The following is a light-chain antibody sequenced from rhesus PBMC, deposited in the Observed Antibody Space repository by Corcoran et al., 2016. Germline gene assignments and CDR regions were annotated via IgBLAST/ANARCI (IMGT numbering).Light chain of an antibody. CDR3: CSYTSTHTFS. Sequence: QAAPTQPPSVSGSPGQSVTISCTGTSSDVGAYNYVSWYQQHPGKAPNVMFYAVSTRPSGVSDRFSGSKAGNTASLTISGLQAEDEADYYCCSYTSTHTFSFGGGTRLTVL. CDR1: SSDVGAYNY. CDR2: AVS. V-gene: IGLV2S7*01. J-gene: IGLJ1*01.